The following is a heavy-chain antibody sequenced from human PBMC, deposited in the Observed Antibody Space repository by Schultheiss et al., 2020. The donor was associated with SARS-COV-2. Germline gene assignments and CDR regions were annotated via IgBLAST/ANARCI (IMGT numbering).Heavy chain of an antibody. J-gene: IGHJ4*02. CDR1: GFPFSRYW. D-gene: IGHD4/OR15-4a*01. CDR2: IKQDGSEK. V-gene: IGHV3-7*01. Sequence: GGSLRLSCEGSGFPFSRYWMSWVRQAPGKGLEWVANIKQDGSEKYYVDSVKGRFTISRDIAKNSLFLQMSSLRAEDTAVYYCARVRHDYGEPYFDYWGQGILVTVSS. CDR3: ARVRHDYGEPYFDY.